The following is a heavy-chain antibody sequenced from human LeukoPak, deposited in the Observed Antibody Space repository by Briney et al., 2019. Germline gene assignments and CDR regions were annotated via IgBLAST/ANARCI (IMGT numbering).Heavy chain of an antibody. Sequence: SVKVSCKASGGTFSSYAISWVRQAPGQGLEWMGGIIPIFGTANYAQKFQGRVTITTDESTSTAYMELSSLRSEDTAVYYCARDGIAVAGTPGYFDYWGQGTLVTVSS. J-gene: IGHJ4*02. D-gene: IGHD6-19*01. CDR2: IIPIFGTA. V-gene: IGHV1-69*05. CDR3: ARDGIAVAGTPGYFDY. CDR1: GGTFSSYA.